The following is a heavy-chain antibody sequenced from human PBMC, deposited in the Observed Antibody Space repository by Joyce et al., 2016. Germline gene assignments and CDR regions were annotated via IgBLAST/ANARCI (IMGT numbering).Heavy chain of an antibody. CDR1: GFRFSGYY. Sequence: VQLVQAGAEVKNPGASVKVSCKASGFRFSGYYIHWERQAPRQGLGWMGWIIPDKVNTIDAQKFQGRVTMSRDTSISTVYLELVRLTSNDTALYYSAREYGGTYYFDYWGQVTLVTVSS. J-gene: IGHJ4*02. CDR2: IIPDKVNT. CDR3: AREYGGTYYFDY. D-gene: IGHD4-23*01. V-gene: IGHV1-2*02.